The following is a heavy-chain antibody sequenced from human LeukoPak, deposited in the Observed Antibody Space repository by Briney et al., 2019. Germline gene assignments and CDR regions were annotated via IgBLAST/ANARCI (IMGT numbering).Heavy chain of an antibody. D-gene: IGHD4-17*01. J-gene: IGHJ4*02. CDR1: GFTFSSYG. Sequence: GGSLRLSCAASGFTFSSYGMHWVRQAPGKGLEWVAVISYDGSNKYYADSVKGRFTISRDNSKNTLYLQMNSLRAEDTAVYYCANTVTTWSFVIYWGQGTLVTVSS. CDR2: ISYDGSNK. V-gene: IGHV3-30*18. CDR3: ANTVTTWSFVIY.